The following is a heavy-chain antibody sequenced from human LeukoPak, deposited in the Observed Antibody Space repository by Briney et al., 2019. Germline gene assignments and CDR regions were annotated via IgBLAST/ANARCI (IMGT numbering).Heavy chain of an antibody. Sequence: PSETLSLTCTVSGCTVSSYYWSWIRQPPGKGLEWIGYIYYSGSTNYNPSLKSRGTISVDTSKNQFSLKLTSVTAADTAVYFCARWGAVVDYWGQGTLVSVSS. V-gene: IGHV4-59*02. CDR3: ARWGAVVDY. D-gene: IGHD3-16*01. J-gene: IGHJ4*02. CDR2: IYYSGST. CDR1: GCTVSSYY.